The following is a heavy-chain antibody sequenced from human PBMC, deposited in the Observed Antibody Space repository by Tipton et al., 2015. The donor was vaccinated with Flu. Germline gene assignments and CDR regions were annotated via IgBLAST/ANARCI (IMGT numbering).Heavy chain of an antibody. Sequence: SLRLSCAASGFTFSYYDMCWVRQAPGKGLEWVSAISGSGGSTYYADSVKGRFTISRDNSKNTLYLQINSLRAEDTAVYYCALKMGRDDFDYWGQGTLVTVSS. CDR2: ISGSGGST. CDR3: ALKMGRDDFDY. J-gene: IGHJ4*02. D-gene: IGHD2-8*01. V-gene: IGHV3-23*01. CDR1: GFTFSYYD.